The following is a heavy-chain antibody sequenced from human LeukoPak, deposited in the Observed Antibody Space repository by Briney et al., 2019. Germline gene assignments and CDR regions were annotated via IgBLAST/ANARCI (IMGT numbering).Heavy chain of an antibody. D-gene: IGHD3-10*01. Sequence: ASVTVSCKVSGYTLTELSMHWVRQAPGKGREWMGGFYPEDCQTLYAQKFQRRLPMPAHTSTHTPYIALTTLRSEDTAVYYCATDPPMVRGVTYYYYGMDVWGQGTTLTVSS. J-gene: IGHJ6*02. V-gene: IGHV1-24*01. CDR2: FYPEDCQT. CDR1: GYTLTELS. CDR3: ATDPPMVRGVTYYYYGMDV.